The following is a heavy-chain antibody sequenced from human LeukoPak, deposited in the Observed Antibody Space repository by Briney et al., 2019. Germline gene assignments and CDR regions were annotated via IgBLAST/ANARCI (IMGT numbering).Heavy chain of an antibody. CDR1: GYTFTDNY. Sequence: ASVKVSCKASGYTFTDNYMHWVRQAPGQGLEWMGWINPNSGGTKYVEKFQGRVTMTRDTSISTAYMELSILRSDDTAVYYCARVIYSSKSVGAFDIWGQGTMVTVSS. J-gene: IGHJ3*02. CDR3: ARVIYSSKSVGAFDI. V-gene: IGHV1-2*02. D-gene: IGHD1-26*01. CDR2: INPNSGGT.